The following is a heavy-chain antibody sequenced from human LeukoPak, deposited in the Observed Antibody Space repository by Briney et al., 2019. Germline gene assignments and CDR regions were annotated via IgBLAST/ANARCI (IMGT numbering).Heavy chain of an antibody. CDR2: INAGNGNT. Sequence: ASVKVSCKASGYTFTSYAMHWVRQAPRQRLEWMGWINAGNGNTKYSQKFQGRVTMTTDTSTSTAYMELRSLRSDDTAVYYCARGTTVTTWFDPWGQGTLVTVSS. CDR1: GYTFTSYA. J-gene: IGHJ5*02. D-gene: IGHD4-17*01. V-gene: IGHV1-3*01. CDR3: ARGTTVTTWFDP.